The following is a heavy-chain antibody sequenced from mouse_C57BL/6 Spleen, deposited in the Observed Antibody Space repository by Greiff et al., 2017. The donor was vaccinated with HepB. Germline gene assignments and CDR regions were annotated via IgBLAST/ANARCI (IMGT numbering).Heavy chain of an antibody. V-gene: IGHV5-17*01. CDR2: ISSGSSTI. J-gene: IGHJ4*01. Sequence: EVKLVESGGGLVKPGGSLKLSCAASGFTFSDYGMHWVRQAPEKGLEWVAYISSGSSTIYYADTVKGRFTISRDNAKNTLFLQMTSLRSEDTAMYYCARPRTGYAMDYWGQGTSLTVSS. CDR3: ARPRTGYAMDY. D-gene: IGHD4-1*01. CDR1: GFTFSDYG.